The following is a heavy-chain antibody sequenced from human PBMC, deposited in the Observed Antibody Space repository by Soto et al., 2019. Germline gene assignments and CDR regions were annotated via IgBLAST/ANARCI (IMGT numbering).Heavy chain of an antibody. CDR1: GLTVSNAY. CDR3: ARGVGPTYSYNYGMEV. J-gene: IGHJ6*02. V-gene: IGHV3-66*02. D-gene: IGHD1-26*01. CDR2: IYDNGTT. Sequence: GGSLRLSCAASGLTVSNAYMAWVRQAPGMGLEWVSVIYDNGTTYYADSVKGRFTISRDTSTNTLSLQMDSLRSEDTAVYFCARGVGPTYSYNYGMEVWGQGTTVTVSS.